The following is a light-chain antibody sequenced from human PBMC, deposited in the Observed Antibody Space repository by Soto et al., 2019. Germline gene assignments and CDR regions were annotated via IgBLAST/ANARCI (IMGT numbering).Light chain of an antibody. CDR2: DTS. CDR1: TGAVTSGHF. J-gene: IGLJ2*01. CDR3: LLVLSDAPV. Sequence: QAVVTQEPSLTVSPGGTVTLTCGSSTGAVTSGHFPYWFQQKPGQAPRTLIYDTSNKHSWTPARFSGSLLGDKAALTLSGAQLEDEVEYYCLLVLSDAPVFGGGTKLPAL. V-gene: IGLV7-46*01.